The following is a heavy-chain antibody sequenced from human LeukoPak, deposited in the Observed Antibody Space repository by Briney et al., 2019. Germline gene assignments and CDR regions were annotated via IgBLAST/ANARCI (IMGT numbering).Heavy chain of an antibody. Sequence: PSETLSLTCTVSGGYISSYYWSWIRQPPGKGLEWIGYIYYSGSTNYNPSLKSRVTISVDTSKNQFSLKLSSVTAADTAVYYCARREATNGGRIDYWGQGTLVTVSS. J-gene: IGHJ4*02. CDR1: GGYISSYY. CDR3: ARREATNGGRIDY. D-gene: IGHD7-27*01. V-gene: IGHV4-59*08. CDR2: IYYSGST.